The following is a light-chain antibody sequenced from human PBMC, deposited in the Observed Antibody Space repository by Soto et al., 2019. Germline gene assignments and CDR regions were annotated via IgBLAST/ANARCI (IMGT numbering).Light chain of an antibody. J-gene: IGKJ1*01. V-gene: IGKV3-11*01. CDR3: HQRSNWPWT. Sequence: EIALTQSPATLSLSPGERATLSCRASQSVSRFLAWFQQKPGQAPRLLIYDASNRATGIPARFSGSGSGTDFTLTISSLEPEDSAVYYCHQRSNWPWTFGQGTKVEIQ. CDR2: DAS. CDR1: QSVSRF.